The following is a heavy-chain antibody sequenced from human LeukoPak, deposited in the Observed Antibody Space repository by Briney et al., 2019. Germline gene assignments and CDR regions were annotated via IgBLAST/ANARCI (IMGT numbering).Heavy chain of an antibody. CDR2: IRRKRNGYTT. CDR1: GFTFSDYI. Sequence: PGGSLRLSCAASGFTFSDYILDWVRQAPGKGLEWVGRIRRKRNGYTTEFAASVKGRFTISRDDSENSLYLHMNNLRTEDTAVYYCARGWYSSSSHIDYWGQGTLVTVSS. CDR3: ARGWYSSSSHIDY. J-gene: IGHJ4*02. V-gene: IGHV3-72*01. D-gene: IGHD6-6*01.